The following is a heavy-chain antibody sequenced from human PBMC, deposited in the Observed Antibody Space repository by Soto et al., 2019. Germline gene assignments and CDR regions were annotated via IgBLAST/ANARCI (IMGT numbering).Heavy chain of an antibody. Sequence: QVQLVQSGAEVKKPGASVKVSCKASGYTFTSYGISWVRQAPGQGLEWMGWISDYNGNTNYAQKFQGRVTMTTDTWTSKAYTELRSRRSDDTAVYYCARGGKYCTDDVCSFYGMEVWGQGTKVTVSS. CDR2: ISDYNGNT. V-gene: IGHV1-18*01. J-gene: IGHJ6*01. CDR1: GYTFTSYG. D-gene: IGHD2-8*01. CDR3: ARGGKYCTDDVCSFYGMEV.